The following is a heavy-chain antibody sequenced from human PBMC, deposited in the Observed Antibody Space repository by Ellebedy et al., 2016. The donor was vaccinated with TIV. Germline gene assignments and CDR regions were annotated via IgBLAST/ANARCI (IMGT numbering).Heavy chain of an antibody. CDR1: GFTFSSYA. V-gene: IGHV3-23*01. CDR2: ISGSGGST. CDR3: AKAGLITIFGVVIKSLNYYYYMDV. J-gene: IGHJ6*03. Sequence: GESLKISXAASGFTFSSYAMSWVRQAPGKGLEWVSAISGSGGSTYYADSVKGRFTISRDNSKNTLYLQMNSLRAEDTAVYYCAKAGLITIFGVVIKSLNYYYYMDVWGKGTTVTVSS. D-gene: IGHD3-3*01.